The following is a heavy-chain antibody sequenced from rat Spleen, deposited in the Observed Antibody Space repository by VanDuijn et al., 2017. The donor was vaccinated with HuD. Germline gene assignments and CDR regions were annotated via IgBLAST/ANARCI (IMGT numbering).Heavy chain of an antibody. CDR1: GFPLSNYD. V-gene: IGHV2-72*01. D-gene: IGHD4-3*01. Sequence: QVQLKESGPGLVQPSQTLSLTCTVSGFPLSNYDVMWVRQPPGKGLEWMGTIWAGGGTNYNSAVQSRLSISRDTSKSQVFLKMNSLQPEDTGTYYCARHLREASGVMDVWGQGASVTVSS. J-gene: IGHJ4*01. CDR3: ARHLREASGVMDV. CDR2: IWAGGGT.